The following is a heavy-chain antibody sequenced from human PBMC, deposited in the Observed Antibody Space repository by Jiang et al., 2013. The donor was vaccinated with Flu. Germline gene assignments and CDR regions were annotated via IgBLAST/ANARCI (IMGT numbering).Heavy chain of an antibody. CDR3: ARSDPGDYDFDY. V-gene: IGHV4-39*01. CDR2: IYYSGST. D-gene: IGHD4-17*01. CDR1: GGSISSSSYY. Sequence: GPGLVKPSETLSLTCTVSGGSISSSSYYWGWIRQPPGKGLEWIGSIYYSGSTYYNPSLKSRVTISVDTSKNQFSLKLSSVTAADTAVYYCARSDPGDYDFDYWGQGTLVTVSS. J-gene: IGHJ4*02.